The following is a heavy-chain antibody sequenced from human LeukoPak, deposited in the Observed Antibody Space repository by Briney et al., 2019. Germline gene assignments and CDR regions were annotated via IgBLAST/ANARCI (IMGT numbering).Heavy chain of an antibody. J-gene: IGHJ4*02. CDR1: GFTFSSYA. Sequence: GGSLRLSCAASGFTFSSYAMHWVRQAPGKGLEWLAVISDDGSNKYYADSVKGRFTISRDNSKNTLYLQMNSLRAEDTAVYYCAREDYSGYHIDYWGQGTLVTVSS. V-gene: IGHV3-30-3*01. CDR2: ISDDGSNK. CDR3: AREDYSGYHIDY. D-gene: IGHD5-12*01.